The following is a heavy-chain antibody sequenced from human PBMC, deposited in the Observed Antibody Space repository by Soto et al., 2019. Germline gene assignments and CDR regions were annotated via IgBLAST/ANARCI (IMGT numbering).Heavy chain of an antibody. D-gene: IGHD3-16*01. Sequence: QVQLVESGGGLVKPGGSLRFSCAASGFTFSDYYMSWIRQAPGKGLEYISYISSGGSFIFYADSVKGRFTISRDTAKTSLYLQMNSLRAEDTALYYCARHRYYEGSVPGYGMDVWGQGTTVTVSS. CDR2: ISSGGSFI. CDR1: GFTFSDYY. V-gene: IGHV3-11*01. J-gene: IGHJ6*02. CDR3: ARHRYYEGSVPGYGMDV.